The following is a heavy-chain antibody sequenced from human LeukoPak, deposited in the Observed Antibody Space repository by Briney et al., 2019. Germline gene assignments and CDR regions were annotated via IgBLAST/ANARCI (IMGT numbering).Heavy chain of an antibody. CDR3: ANSYGGNSGGFDY. CDR1: GGTFSSYA. Sequence: SVKVSCKASGGTFSSYAISWVRQSPGQGLEWMGRIIPILGIANYAQKFQGRVTITADKSTSTAYMELSSLRAEDTAVYYCANSYGGNSGGFDYWGQGTLVTVSS. J-gene: IGHJ4*02. V-gene: IGHV1-69*04. D-gene: IGHD4-23*01. CDR2: IIPILGIA.